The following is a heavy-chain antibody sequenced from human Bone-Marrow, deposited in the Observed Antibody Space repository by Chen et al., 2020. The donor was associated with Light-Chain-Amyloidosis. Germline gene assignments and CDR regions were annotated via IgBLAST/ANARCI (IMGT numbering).Heavy chain of an antibody. CDR3: ASTTVTTRHVGAFDI. V-gene: IGHV3-53*01. Sequence: EVQLVESGGDLVKLGGSLRLSCAASGFSVSRSYMSWVRQAPGKGLEWVSLIYSGGSTYYADFVKGRFTISRDSSKNTVYLQMNSLRAEDTAIYYCASTTVTTRHVGAFDIWGQGTKVTVSS. CDR2: IYSGGST. D-gene: IGHD4-17*01. J-gene: IGHJ3*02. CDR1: GFSVSRSY.